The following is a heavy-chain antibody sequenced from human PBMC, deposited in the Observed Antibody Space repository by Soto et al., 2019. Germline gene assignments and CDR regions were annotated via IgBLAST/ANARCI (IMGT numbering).Heavy chain of an antibody. V-gene: IGHV5-51*01. Sequence: GESLKISCQGSGFNFVSYWIAWVRQMPGKGLECLGVIYPGDSDTRYSPSFQGQVTISADRSTDTAYLQWSSLKASDSAMYYCARYSGSGSYSSGMAVWGQGTTVTVSS. J-gene: IGHJ6*02. CDR1: GFNFVSYW. CDR3: ARYSGSGSYSSGMAV. D-gene: IGHD3-10*01. CDR2: IYPGDSDT.